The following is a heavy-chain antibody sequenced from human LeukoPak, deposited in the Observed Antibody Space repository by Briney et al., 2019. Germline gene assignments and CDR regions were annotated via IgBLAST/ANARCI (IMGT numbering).Heavy chain of an antibody. CDR2: FAGSDTTK. D-gene: IGHD3-22*01. CDR3: TTLGYHLDS. V-gene: IGHV3-48*03. Sequence: PGGSLRLSCAASGLHFGAYEMNWVRQAPGKGLEWVAYFAGSDTTKYYADSVRGRFTISRDNAKKSLYLQMNSLRAEDTALYYCTTLGYHLDSWGQGTLVTVSS. CDR1: GLHFGAYE. J-gene: IGHJ4*02.